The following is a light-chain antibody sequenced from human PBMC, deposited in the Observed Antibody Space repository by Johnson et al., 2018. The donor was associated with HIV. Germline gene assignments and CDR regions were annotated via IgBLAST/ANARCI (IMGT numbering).Light chain of an antibody. V-gene: IGLV1-51*02. Sequence: QSVLTQPPSVSAAPGQKVTISCSGSSSNIGNNYVSWYQQLPGTAPKLLIYENNKRPSGIPDRFSGSKSGTSATLGITGLQTGDAADYYCGTWDSSLSAYVFGTVTKVTVL. CDR3: GTWDSSLSAYV. CDR2: ENN. CDR1: SSNIGNNY. J-gene: IGLJ1*01.